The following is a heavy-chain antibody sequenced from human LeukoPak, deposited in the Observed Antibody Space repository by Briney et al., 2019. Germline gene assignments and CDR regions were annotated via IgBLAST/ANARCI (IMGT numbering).Heavy chain of an antibody. D-gene: IGHD6-19*01. Sequence: GGSLRLSCAASGFIFSTYWMTWVRQAPGKGLEWVANIKQDGSETCYVDPVKGRFTISRDNAKNSLYLQMHSLRAEDTAVYYYVREGTTVALFDYWGQGSLVTVSS. V-gene: IGHV3-7*01. J-gene: IGHJ4*02. CDR2: IKQDGSET. CDR1: GFIFSTYW. CDR3: VREGTTVALFDY.